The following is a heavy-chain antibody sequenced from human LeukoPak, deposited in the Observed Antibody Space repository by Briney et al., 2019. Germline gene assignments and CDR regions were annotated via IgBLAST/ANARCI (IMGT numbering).Heavy chain of an antibody. CDR1: AFTFSSYW. D-gene: IGHD4-23*01. V-gene: IGHV3-7*01. CDR2: IKEDGSEI. Sequence: PGGSLRLSCKASAFTFSSYWMSWVRQAPGKGLEWVANIKEDGSEINYVDSVKGRFTISRDNAKNSLFLQMNSLRVEDTAVYYCARDRGYSSFDYWGQGTLVTVSS. CDR3: ARDRGYSSFDY. J-gene: IGHJ4*02.